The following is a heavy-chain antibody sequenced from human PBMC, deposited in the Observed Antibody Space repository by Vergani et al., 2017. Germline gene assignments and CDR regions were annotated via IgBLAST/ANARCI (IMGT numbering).Heavy chain of an antibody. CDR1: GFTFSSYS. Sequence: EVQLVEPGGGLVQPGGSLRLSCAASGFTFSSYSMNWVRQAPGKGVEWVSYISSSSSTIYYADSVKGRFTISRDNAKNSLYLQMNSLRAEDTAVYYCARSDSLLWFGESPPHFDYWGQGTLVTVSS. CDR3: ARSDSLLWFGESPPHFDY. D-gene: IGHD3-10*01. CDR2: ISSSSSTI. J-gene: IGHJ4*02. V-gene: IGHV3-48*01.